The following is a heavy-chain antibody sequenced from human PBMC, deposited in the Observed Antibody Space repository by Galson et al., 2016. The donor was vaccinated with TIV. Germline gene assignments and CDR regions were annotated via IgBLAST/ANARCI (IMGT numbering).Heavy chain of an antibody. V-gene: IGHV1-69*10. CDR2: IIPIHGIS. Sequence: SVKVSCKASGDTFRTYTISWVRQAPGQGLEWMGGIIPIHGISNHAQKFQGRVTISADERTSTVYMVRGSLRSEDTAVYYCARNFSCGGDCYCFDYWGQGTLVTVSS. CDR3: ARNFSCGGDCYCFDY. J-gene: IGHJ4*02. CDR1: GDTFRTYT. D-gene: IGHD2-21*02.